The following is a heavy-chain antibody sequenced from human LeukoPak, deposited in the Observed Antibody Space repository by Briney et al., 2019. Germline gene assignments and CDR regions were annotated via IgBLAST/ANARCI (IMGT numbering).Heavy chain of an antibody. D-gene: IGHD4-17*01. CDR3: ARGIESYGDYGY. J-gene: IGHJ4*02. CDR1: GGSISGSY. Sequence: PSETLSLTCTVSGGSISGSYWSWIRQPPGKGLECIAYMYNSGSTNYNPSLKSRVTISIDTSKNQFSLKLSSLTAADTAIYYCARGIESYGDYGYWGQGILVTVSS. V-gene: IGHV4-59*01. CDR2: MYNSGST.